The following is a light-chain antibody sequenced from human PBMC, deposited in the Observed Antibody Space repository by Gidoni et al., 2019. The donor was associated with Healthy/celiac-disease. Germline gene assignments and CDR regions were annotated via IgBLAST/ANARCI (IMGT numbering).Light chain of an antibody. Sequence: QSALTQPASVSGSPGQSLTISCTGTSSDVGSYNLVSWYQQHPGKAPKLMIYEGSKRPSRVSNRFSGSKSGNTASLTISGLQAEDEADYYCCSYAGSSTVVFGGGTKLTVL. J-gene: IGLJ2*01. CDR2: EGS. CDR3: CSYAGSSTVV. CDR1: SSDVGSYNL. V-gene: IGLV2-23*01.